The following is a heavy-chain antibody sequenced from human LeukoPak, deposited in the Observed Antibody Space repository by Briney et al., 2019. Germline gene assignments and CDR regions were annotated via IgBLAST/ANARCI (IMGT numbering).Heavy chain of an antibody. J-gene: IGHJ6*02. V-gene: IGHV1-69*13. Sequence: AVKVSCKASVGTFSSYAFSWVRQAPGQGREWMGGIMPIFGTANYAQKFQGRVTITADESTSTAYRELSSLRSEDTAVYYRARMVQLWLAQDYYGMGVWGQGTTVTVSS. CDR3: ARMVQLWLAQDYYGMGV. D-gene: IGHD5-18*01. CDR1: VGTFSSYA. CDR2: IMPIFGTA.